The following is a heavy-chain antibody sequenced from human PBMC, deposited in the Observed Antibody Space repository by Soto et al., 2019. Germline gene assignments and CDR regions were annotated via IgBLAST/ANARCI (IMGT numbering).Heavy chain of an antibody. J-gene: IGHJ4*02. V-gene: IGHV1-69*01. CDR1: GGTCSSYT. Sequence: QVQLVQSGAEVKKPGSSVKVSCKASGGTCSSYTITGVRQAPGQGLEWMGGITPMFGTPNYAQKFRGRVTITADESTSTAYMELSSLRSEDTAMFFGARDGTLYDSRAYSFLYWGQGTLVTVSS. CDR2: ITPMFGTP. CDR3: ARDGTLYDSRAYSFLY. D-gene: IGHD3-22*01.